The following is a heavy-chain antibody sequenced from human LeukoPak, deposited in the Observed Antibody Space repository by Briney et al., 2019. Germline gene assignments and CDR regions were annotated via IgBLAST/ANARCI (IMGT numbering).Heavy chain of an antibody. CDR3: ARELTPTARKGSGWYFDY. CDR2: IYYSGST. CDR1: GDSISSSNYY. V-gene: IGHV4-39*07. D-gene: IGHD6-19*01. Sequence: SETLSLTCTVSGDSISSSNYYWGWIRLPPGKGLEWIGSIYYSGSTYYNPSLKSRVTISVDTSKNQFSLKLSSVTAADTAVYYCARELTPTARKGSGWYFDYWGQGTLVTVSS. J-gene: IGHJ4*02.